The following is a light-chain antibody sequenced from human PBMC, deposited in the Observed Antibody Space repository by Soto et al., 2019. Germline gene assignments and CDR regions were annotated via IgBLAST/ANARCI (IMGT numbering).Light chain of an antibody. Sequence: QSALTQPRSVSGSPGQSVTISCTGTSSDVGGYNYVSWYQQHPGRAPKLMIYDVNKRPSGVPDRFSGSKSGNTASLTISGLHAEDEAYYYCSSYAGTYTYVFGTGTKLTVL. CDR1: SSDVGGYNY. V-gene: IGLV2-11*01. CDR3: SSYAGTYTYV. CDR2: DVN. J-gene: IGLJ1*01.